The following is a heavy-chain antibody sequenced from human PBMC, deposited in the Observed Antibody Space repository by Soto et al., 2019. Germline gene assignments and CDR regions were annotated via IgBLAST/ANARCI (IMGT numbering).Heavy chain of an antibody. CDR3: ASPGIPSDRSGDPGVPY. CDR2: INAGNGNT. Sequence: ASVKVSCKASGYTFTYYAMHWVRQAPGQRLEWMGWINAGNGNTEYSQKFQGRVIITRDTSASTAYMNVSSLRSEDTAAYYCASPGIPSDRSGDPGVPYWGQGTLVTVSS. V-gene: IGHV1-3*01. J-gene: IGHJ4*02. D-gene: IGHD3-22*01. CDR1: GYTFTYYA.